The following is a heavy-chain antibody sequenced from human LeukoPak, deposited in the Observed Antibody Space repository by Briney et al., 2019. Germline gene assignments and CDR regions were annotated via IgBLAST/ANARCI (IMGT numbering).Heavy chain of an antibody. J-gene: IGHJ6*02. D-gene: IGHD4-11*01. V-gene: IGHV3-30*18. CDR3: AKTPTVNYYYGMDV. CDR1: GFTFSSYG. CDR2: ISYDGSNK. Sequence: PGGSLRLSCAASGFTFSSYGMHWVRQAPGKGLEWVAVISYDGSNKYYADSVKGRFTISGDNSKNTLYLQMNSLRAEDTAVYYCAKTPTVNYYYGMDVWGQGTTVTVSS.